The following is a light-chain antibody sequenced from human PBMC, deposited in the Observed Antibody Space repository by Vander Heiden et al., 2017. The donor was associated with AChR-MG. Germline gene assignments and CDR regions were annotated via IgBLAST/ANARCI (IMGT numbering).Light chain of an antibody. CDR2: GAS. V-gene: IGKV3-20*01. CDR3: QQYGSSPPLT. Sequence: EIGLTQSPGTLSSSPGERAPLSCKASQSVSSSYLAWYQQKPCQAPRLLIYGASSRATGIPDTFSGSRSGTDFTLTISRLEPEDFAVYYCQQYGSSPPLTFGGGTKVEIK. J-gene: IGKJ4*01. CDR1: QSVSSSY.